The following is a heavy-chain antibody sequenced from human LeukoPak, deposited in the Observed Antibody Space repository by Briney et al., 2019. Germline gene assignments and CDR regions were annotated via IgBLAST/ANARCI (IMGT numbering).Heavy chain of an antibody. CDR2: MYYGGSS. CDR3: ASLYSSGWYLDS. Sequence: PSETLSLTCSVSGGSVNSGSYYWSWIRQPPGKGLEWIGYMYYGGSSNYNPSLKSRVTTSVDTSKNQFSLKLTSVTAADTAVYYCASLYSSGWYLDSWGQGTLVTVSS. J-gene: IGHJ4*02. D-gene: IGHD6-19*01. V-gene: IGHV4-61*01. CDR1: GGSVNSGSYY.